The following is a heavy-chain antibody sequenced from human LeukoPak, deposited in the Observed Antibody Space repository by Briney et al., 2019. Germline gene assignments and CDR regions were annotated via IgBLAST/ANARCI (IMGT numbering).Heavy chain of an antibody. D-gene: IGHD3-10*01. V-gene: IGHV3-23*01. CDR2: ISGSGGST. CDR1: GFTFSSYA. J-gene: IGHJ4*02. Sequence: GGSLRLSCAASGFTFSSYAMSWVRQAPGKGLEWVSAISGSGGSTYYADSVKGRFTISRDNSKTTLYLQMNSLRAEATAVYYCAKLITMVRGADYWGQGPLVTVSS. CDR3: AKLITMVRGADY.